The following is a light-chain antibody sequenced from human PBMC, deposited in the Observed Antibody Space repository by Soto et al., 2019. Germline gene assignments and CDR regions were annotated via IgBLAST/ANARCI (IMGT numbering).Light chain of an antibody. CDR3: QQYGNSLT. Sequence: EIVLTQSPGTLSLSPGERAALSCRASQSVSSAYLAWYQLKPGQAPRLLIYGASSRATDIPDRFSGSGSGTDFTLTISRLEPEDFAVYYCQQYGNSLTFGGGTKVDIK. CDR2: GAS. J-gene: IGKJ4*01. V-gene: IGKV3-20*01. CDR1: QSVSSAY.